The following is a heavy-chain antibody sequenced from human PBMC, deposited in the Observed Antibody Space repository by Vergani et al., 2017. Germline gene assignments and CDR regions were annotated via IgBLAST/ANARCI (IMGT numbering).Heavy chain of an antibody. CDR3: ARAGGYYYYYMDV. J-gene: IGHJ6*03. Sequence: EVQLLESGGGLVQPGGSLRLSCAASGFTFSSYAMSWVRQAPGKGLEWVSAISGSGGSTYYADSVKGRFTISRDNSKNTLYLQMNSLRAEDTAVYYCARAGGYYYYYMDVWGKGTTVTVSS. D-gene: IGHD3-16*01. CDR1: GFTFSSYA. V-gene: IGHV3-23*01. CDR2: ISGSGGST.